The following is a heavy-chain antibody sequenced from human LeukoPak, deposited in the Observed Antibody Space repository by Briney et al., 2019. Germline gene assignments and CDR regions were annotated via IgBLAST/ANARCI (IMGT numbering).Heavy chain of an antibody. Sequence: KTSETLSLTCTVFRGPISSYYWSWIRQPAGKGLEWIGRIYTSGGTNYNPSLKSRVTMSIDTSKNQFSLKLSSVTAADTAVYYCVRAGPVDRGTWFDYWAQGTLVTVSS. D-gene: IGHD3-22*01. J-gene: IGHJ5*01. CDR2: IYTSGGT. V-gene: IGHV4-4*07. CDR3: VRAGPVDRGTWFDY. CDR1: RGPISSYY.